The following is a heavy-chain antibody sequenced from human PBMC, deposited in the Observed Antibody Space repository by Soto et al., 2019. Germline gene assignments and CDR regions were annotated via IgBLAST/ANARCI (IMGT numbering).Heavy chain of an antibody. J-gene: IGHJ4*02. D-gene: IGHD2-15*01. CDR2: IYYSGST. V-gene: IGHV4-39*01. CDR1: GGSISSSSYY. Sequence: PSETLSRTCTVSGGSISSSSYYWGWILQPPGKGLEWIGSIYYSGSTYYNPSLKSRVTISVDTSKNQFSLKLSSVTAADTAVYYCARHTPAISISYHWGQGTLVTVS. CDR3: ARHTPAISISYH.